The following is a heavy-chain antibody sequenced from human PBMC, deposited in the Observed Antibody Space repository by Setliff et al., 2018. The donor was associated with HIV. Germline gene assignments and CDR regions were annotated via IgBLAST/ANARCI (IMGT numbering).Heavy chain of an antibody. CDR3: AKDQVAVDSVARWRKEYFMDV. CDR1: GFTFDDYT. V-gene: IGHV3-43*01. D-gene: IGHD5-12*01. J-gene: IGHJ6*03. Sequence: GGSLRLSCAASGFTFDDYTMHWVRQAPGKGLEWVSLISWDGGSTYYADSVKGRFTISRDNSKNSLYLQMNSLRTEDTALYYCAKDQVAVDSVARWRKEYFMDVWGKGTTVTVSS. CDR2: ISWDGGST.